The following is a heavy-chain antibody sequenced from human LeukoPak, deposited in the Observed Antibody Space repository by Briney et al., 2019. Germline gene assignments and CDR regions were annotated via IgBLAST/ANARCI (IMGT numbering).Heavy chain of an antibody. D-gene: IGHD1-14*01. Sequence: ASVKVSCKASGYTFTGYYMHWVRQAPGQGLEWMGRINPNSGGTNYAQKFQGRVTMTRDTSISTTYMELRRLNSDGTAVYYCARVSSPLQYNWFDPWGQGTLVTVSS. J-gene: IGHJ5*02. CDR3: ARVSSPLQYNWFDP. CDR1: GYTFTGYY. V-gene: IGHV1-2*06. CDR2: INPNSGGT.